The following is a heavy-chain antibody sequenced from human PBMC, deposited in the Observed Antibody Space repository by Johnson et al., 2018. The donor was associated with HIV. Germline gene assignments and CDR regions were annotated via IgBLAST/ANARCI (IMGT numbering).Heavy chain of an antibody. D-gene: IGHD5-18*01. V-gene: IGHV3-NL1*01. CDR1: GFTFSSYA. CDR3: AKDCGYSSRRDAFDI. J-gene: IGHJ3*02. Sequence: QVQLVESGGGLVQPGGSLRLSCAASGFTFSSYAMHWVRQAPGKGLEWVAVISGGGSSRYSADSVKGRFTISRDNSKNTLYLQMNSLRAEDTVVYYCAKDCGYSSRRDAFDIWGQGTMVTVSS. CDR2: ISGGGSSR.